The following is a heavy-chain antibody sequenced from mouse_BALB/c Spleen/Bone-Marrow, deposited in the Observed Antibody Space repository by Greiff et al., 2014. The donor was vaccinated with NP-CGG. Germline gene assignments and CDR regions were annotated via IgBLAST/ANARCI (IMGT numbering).Heavy chain of an antibody. Sequence: VQLKESGAELVKPGASVKLSCTASGFNIKDAYMHWMKQRPEQGLEWIGRIAPGNGNTQYDPKFQGKATITADTYSNTAYLHLISLTSEDTAVYYCVRLPGEVNYWGQGTLVTVFA. CDR2: IAPGNGNT. D-gene: IGHD1-3*01. V-gene: IGHV14-3*02. CDR1: GFNIKDAY. CDR3: VRLPGEVNY. J-gene: IGHJ3*01.